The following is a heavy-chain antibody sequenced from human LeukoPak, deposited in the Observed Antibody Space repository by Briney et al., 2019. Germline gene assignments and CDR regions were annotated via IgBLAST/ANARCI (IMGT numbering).Heavy chain of an antibody. CDR1: GFTYCNAW. CDR2: IKSKSDGGRT. CDR3: ATDGYSYAPGDY. Sequence: PGGSLRLSCTGSGFTYCNAWMMWVRQAPGKGLEGVSRIKSKSDGGRTDYAAPVKGRFTISRDDSKTTLYLQMNSLKTEDSGVYYCATDGYSYAPGDYWGQGTLVTVSS. D-gene: IGHD5-18*01. V-gene: IGHV3-15*01. J-gene: IGHJ4*02.